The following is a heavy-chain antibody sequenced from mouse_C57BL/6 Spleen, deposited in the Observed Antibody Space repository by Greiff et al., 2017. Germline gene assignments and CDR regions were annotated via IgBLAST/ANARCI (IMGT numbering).Heavy chain of an antibody. CDR1: GYSFTDYN. V-gene: IGHV1-39*01. CDR3: AKPAANYENAMDY. Sequence: VQLQQSGPELVKPGASVKISCKASGYSFTDYNMNWVKQSNGKSLEWIGEIDPSDSYTNYNQKFKGKSTLTVDKSSSTAYMQLSSLTSEDSAVYYCAKPAANYENAMDYWGQGTSVTVSS. CDR2: IDPSDSYT. J-gene: IGHJ4*01. D-gene: IGHD2-1*01.